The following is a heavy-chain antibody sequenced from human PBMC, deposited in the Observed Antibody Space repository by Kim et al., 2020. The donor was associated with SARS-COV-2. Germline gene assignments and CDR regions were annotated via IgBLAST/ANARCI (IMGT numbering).Heavy chain of an antibody. D-gene: IGHD5-18*01. V-gene: IGHV3-23*01. Sequence: GGSLRLSCAASGFTFSSYAMSWVRQAPGKGLEWVSAISGSGGTTYYTDSVKGRFSFSRDNSKNTLYLQMNSLRAEDTAVYYCARDLTDMPARAFDIWGQGTKVTVSS. J-gene: IGHJ3*02. CDR2: ISGSGGTT. CDR3: ARDLTDMPARAFDI. CDR1: GFTFSSYA.